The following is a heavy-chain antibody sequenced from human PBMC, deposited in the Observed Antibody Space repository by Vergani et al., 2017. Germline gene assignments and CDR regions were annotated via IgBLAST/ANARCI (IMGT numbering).Heavy chain of an antibody. CDR3: HPGYSYGYPADY. D-gene: IGHD5-18*01. CDR2: ISSSSSYI. J-gene: IGHJ4*02. Sequence: EVQLVESGGGLVKPGGSLRLSCAASGFTFSSYSMNWVRQAPGKGLEWVSSISSSSSYIYYADSVKGRFTISRDNAKNSLYLQMNSLRAEDTAVYYCHPGYSYGYPADYWGQGTLVTVSS. CDR1: GFTFSSYS. V-gene: IGHV3-21*01.